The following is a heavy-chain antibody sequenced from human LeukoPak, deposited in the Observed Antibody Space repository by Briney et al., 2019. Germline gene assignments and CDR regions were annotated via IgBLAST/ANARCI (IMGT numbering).Heavy chain of an antibody. CDR2: ISYDGSKQ. J-gene: IGHJ5*02. V-gene: IGHV3-30*18. CDR1: GFTFSQYG. CDR3: AKDLYHYLWGRYPTWFDP. D-gene: IGHD3-16*01. Sequence: PGGSLRLSCTASGFTFSQYGLHWVRQAPGRGLEWVALISYDGSKQTYADSVKGRFTVSRDDSKNTLFLDMTSLTTEDTAIYYCAKDLYHYLWGRYPTWFDPWGQGTRVIVSS.